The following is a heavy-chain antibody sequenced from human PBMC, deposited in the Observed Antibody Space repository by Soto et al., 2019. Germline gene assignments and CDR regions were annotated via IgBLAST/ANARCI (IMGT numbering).Heavy chain of an antibody. Sequence: PGGSLRLSCAASGFTFSGSAMHWVRQASGKGLEWVGRIRSKANSYATAYAASVKGRFTISRDDSKNTAYLQMNSLKTEDTAVYYCARDLGCISTSCYAYSYYGMGVWGQGTTVTVS. V-gene: IGHV3-73*01. CDR3: ARDLGCISTSCYAYSYYGMGV. J-gene: IGHJ6*02. CDR2: IRSKANSYAT. CDR1: GFTFSGSA. D-gene: IGHD2-2*01.